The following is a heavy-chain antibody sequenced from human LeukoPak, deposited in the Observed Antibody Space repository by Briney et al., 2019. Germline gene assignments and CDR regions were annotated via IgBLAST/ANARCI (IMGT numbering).Heavy chain of an antibody. D-gene: IGHD7-27*01. Sequence: PSETLSLTCTVSGGSISSSSYYWGWIRQPPGKGLEWIGSIYYSGSTYYNPSLKSRVTISVDTSKNQFSLKLGSVTAADTAVYYCARHDPMTLTWVFDIWGQGTMVTVSS. CDR3: ARHDPMTLTWVFDI. CDR1: GGSISSSSYY. J-gene: IGHJ3*02. CDR2: IYYSGST. V-gene: IGHV4-39*01.